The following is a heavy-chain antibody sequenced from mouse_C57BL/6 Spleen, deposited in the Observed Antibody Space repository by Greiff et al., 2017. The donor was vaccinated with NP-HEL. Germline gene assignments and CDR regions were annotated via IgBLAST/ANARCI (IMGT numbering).Heavy chain of an antibody. Sequence: VQLQQPGAELVRPGTSVKLSCKASGYTFPSYWMHWVKQRPGQGLEWIGVIDPSDSYTNYNQKFQGNATLTVDTSSSTAYIQLSSLTSEDSAVYYCARSYYGSYYYDYWGQGTTLTVSS. CDR3: ARSYYGSYYYDY. CDR2: IDPSDSYT. J-gene: IGHJ2*01. D-gene: IGHD1-1*01. V-gene: IGHV1-59*01. CDR1: GYTFPSYW.